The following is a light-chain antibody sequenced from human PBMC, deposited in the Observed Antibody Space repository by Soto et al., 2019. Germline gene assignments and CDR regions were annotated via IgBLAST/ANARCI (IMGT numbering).Light chain of an antibody. CDR3: QSADTSGTYVL. CDR2: KDT. Sequence: SYELTQPPSVSVSPGQTTWITCSGEGLPKQYAHWYQQKPGQAPVLVIYKDTERPSGIPERFSGSSSGTTVTLTISGVQAEHEAYYFCQSADTSGTYVLFGGGTKLTVL. V-gene: IGLV3-25*02. CDR1: GLPKQY. J-gene: IGLJ2*01.